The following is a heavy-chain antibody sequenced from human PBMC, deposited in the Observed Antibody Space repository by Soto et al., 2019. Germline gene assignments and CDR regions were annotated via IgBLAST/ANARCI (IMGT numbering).Heavy chain of an antibody. CDR3: ARATWIQLWPPGGVDY. Sequence: QVQLQESGPGLVKPSQTLSLTCTVSGGSISSGDYYWSWIRQPPGKGLEWIGYIYYSGSTYYNPSLKSRVTISVDTSKNQFSLKLSSVTAADTAVYYCARATWIQLWPPGGVDYWGQGTLVTVSS. D-gene: IGHD5-18*01. CDR2: IYYSGST. CDR1: GGSISSGDYY. J-gene: IGHJ4*02. V-gene: IGHV4-30-4*01.